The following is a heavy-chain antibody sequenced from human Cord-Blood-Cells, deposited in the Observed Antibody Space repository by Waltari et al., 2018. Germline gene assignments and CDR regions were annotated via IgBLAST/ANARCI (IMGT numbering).Heavy chain of an antibody. Sequence: QVQLVESGGGVVQPGRSLRLSCAASGFPSRRSPLPWARQAPGKGLEWVAVISYDGSNKYYADSVKGRFTISRDNSKNTLYLQMNSLRAEDTAVYYCARDKNSGSYFDYWGQGTLVTVSS. CDR3: ARDKNSGSYFDY. CDR2: ISYDGSNK. V-gene: IGHV3-30-3*01. D-gene: IGHD1-26*01. CDR1: GFPSRRSP. J-gene: IGHJ4*02.